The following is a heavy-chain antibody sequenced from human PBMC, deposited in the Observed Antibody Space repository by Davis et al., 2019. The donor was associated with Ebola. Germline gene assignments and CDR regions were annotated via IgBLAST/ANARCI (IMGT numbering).Heavy chain of an antibody. D-gene: IGHD3-22*01. V-gene: IGHV3-21*01. CDR1: GFTLTGYT. CDR3: ARGSNYYDSSGYYYYFDY. J-gene: IGHJ4*02. Sequence: PGGSLRLSCAASGFTLTGYTMNWLRQAPGQGLEWVASISSSGNYIFYADSVKGRFTISRDNARNSLYLQMNSLRAEDTAVYYCARGSNYYDSSGYYYYFDYWGQGTLVTVSS. CDR2: ISSSGNYI.